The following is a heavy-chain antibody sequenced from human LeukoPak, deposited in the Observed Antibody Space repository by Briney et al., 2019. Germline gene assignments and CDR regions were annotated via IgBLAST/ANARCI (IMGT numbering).Heavy chain of an antibody. Sequence: GGSLRLSCAASGFTFSSYEMNWVRQAPGKGLEGGSYLSRSGSNIYYADSVKGRFTISRDNAKNSLYLQMNSLRAEDTAVYYCARRVIVVGLDYWGQGTLVTVSS. J-gene: IGHJ4*02. D-gene: IGHD3-22*01. CDR1: GFTFSSYE. CDR3: ARRVIVVGLDY. V-gene: IGHV3-48*03. CDR2: LSRSGSNI.